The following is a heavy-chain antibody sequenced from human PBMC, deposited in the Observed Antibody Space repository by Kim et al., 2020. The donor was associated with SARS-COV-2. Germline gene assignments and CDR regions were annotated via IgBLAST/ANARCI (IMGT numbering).Heavy chain of an antibody. CDR3: ARGTSSWIDY. CDR2: THCRSNCYN. Sequence: SQTLSLTCAISGDSVTSYSAAWNWIRLSPSRGLEWLGRTHCRSNCYNDYAPSVKSRITINPDTSKNQFFLQLNSVTPEDTAVYYCARGTSSWIDYWGQGSLVTVSS. D-gene: IGHD6-13*01. J-gene: IGHJ4*02. V-gene: IGHV6-1*01. CDR1: GDSVTSYSAA.